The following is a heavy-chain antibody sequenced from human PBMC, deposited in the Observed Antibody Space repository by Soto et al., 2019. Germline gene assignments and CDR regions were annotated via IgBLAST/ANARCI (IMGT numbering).Heavy chain of an antibody. J-gene: IGHJ3*02. CDR2: ISGSGGST. CDR1: GFTFSSYA. CDR3: AKDRGIFDAFDI. Sequence: EVQLLESGGGLVQPGGSLRLSCAASGFTFSSYAMSWVRQAPGKGLEWVSAISGSGGSTYYADSVKGRFTISRDNSKNTLYLQMNSRRAENTAVYYCAKDRGIFDAFDIWGQGTMVTVSS. V-gene: IGHV3-23*01. D-gene: IGHD3-10*01.